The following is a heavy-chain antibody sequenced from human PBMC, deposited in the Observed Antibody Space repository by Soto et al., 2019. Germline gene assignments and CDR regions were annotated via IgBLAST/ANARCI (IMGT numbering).Heavy chain of an antibody. CDR1: GGSISSYY. CDR2: IYYSGST. J-gene: IGHJ6*02. D-gene: IGHD4-4*01. V-gene: IGHV4-59*01. CDR3: ARTTTIGHSYDMDV. Sequence: PSETLSLTCTVSGGSISSYYWSWIRQPPGKGLEWIGYIYYSGSTNYNPSLKSRVTISVDTSKNQFSLKLSSVTAADTAVYYCARTTTIGHSYDMDVCGQRTLVTVFS.